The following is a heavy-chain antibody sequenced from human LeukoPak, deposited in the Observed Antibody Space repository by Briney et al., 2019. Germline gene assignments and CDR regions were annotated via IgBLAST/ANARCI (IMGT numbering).Heavy chain of an antibody. V-gene: IGHV4-59*01. CDR3: ARVKAAIRCSSTSCYAGRGWFDP. D-gene: IGHD2-2*01. J-gene: IGHJ5*02. Sequence: PSETLSLTCTVSVGSISSYYWSWIRQPPGKGLEWIGYIALRGRANYNPSLKSRVTISVDTSKNQFSLKLSSVTAADTAVYYCARVKAAIRCSSTSCYAGRGWFDPWGQGTLVTVSS. CDR1: VGSISSYY. CDR2: IALRGRA.